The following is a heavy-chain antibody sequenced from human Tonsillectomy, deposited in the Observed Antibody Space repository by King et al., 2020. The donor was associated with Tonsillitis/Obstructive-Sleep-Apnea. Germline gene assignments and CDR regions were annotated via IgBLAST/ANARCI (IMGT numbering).Heavy chain of an antibody. J-gene: IGHJ6*03. CDR2: IYYSGST. D-gene: IGHD3-22*01. V-gene: IGHV4-39*01. CDR1: GGSISSSTYY. Sequence: LQLQESGPGLVKPSETLSLTCTVSGGSISSSTYYWGWIRQPPGMGLEWIGSIYYSGSTYYNPSLKSRVTISVDTSKNQFSLKLSSVTAADPAVYYCARHAPDYFHRRGTAYYMDVWGKGTTVTVSS. CDR3: ARHAPDYFHRRGTAYYMDV.